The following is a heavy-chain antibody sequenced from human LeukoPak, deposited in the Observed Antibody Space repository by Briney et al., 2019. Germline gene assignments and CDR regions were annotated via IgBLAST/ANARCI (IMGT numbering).Heavy chain of an antibody. V-gene: IGHV3-15*01. CDR1: GFTFSNAW. CDR2: IKSKADGGTT. CDR3: TTADGSRGYYYGMDV. Sequence: GGSLRLSCAASGFTFSNAWMSWVRQAPGKGLEWVGRIKSKADGGTTDYAAPVKGRFTISRDDSKNTLYLQMNSLKTEDTAVYYCTTADGSRGYYYGMDVWGQGTTVTVSS. D-gene: IGHD2-2*01. J-gene: IGHJ6*02.